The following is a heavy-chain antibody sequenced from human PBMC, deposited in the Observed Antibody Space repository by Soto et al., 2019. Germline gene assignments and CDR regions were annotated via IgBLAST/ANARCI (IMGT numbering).Heavy chain of an antibody. Sequence: LRLSCAASGFTFSNAWMSWVRQAPGKGLEWVGRIKSKTDGGTTDYAAPVKGRFTISRDDSKNKLYLQMNSLKTEDTAVYYCTVFYMDAFDIWGQGTMVTVSS. CDR3: TVFYMDAFDI. CDR2: IKSKTDGGTT. J-gene: IGHJ3*02. CDR1: GFTFSNAW. V-gene: IGHV3-15*01. D-gene: IGHD3-9*01.